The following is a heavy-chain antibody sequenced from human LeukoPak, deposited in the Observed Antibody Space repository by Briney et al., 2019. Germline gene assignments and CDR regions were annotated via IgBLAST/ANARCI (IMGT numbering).Heavy chain of an antibody. V-gene: IGHV3-21*01. CDR1: GFTFSGYS. CDR2: VSSGSTYK. CDR3: ARVQWLAPQYYFDY. D-gene: IGHD6-19*01. J-gene: IGHJ4*02. Sequence: GSLRLSCAASGFTFSGYSMNWVRQAPGKGLEWVSSVSSGSTYKYYADSVKGRFTISRDNAKNSLYLQMNSLRAEDTAVYYCARVQWLAPQYYFDYWGQGTLVTVSS.